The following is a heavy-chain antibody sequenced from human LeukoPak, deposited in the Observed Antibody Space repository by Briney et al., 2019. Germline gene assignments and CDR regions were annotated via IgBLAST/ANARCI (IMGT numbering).Heavy chain of an antibody. CDR1: GFTVSSNY. V-gene: IGHV3-66*02. D-gene: IGHD2-15*01. CDR2: IYSGGST. J-gene: IGHJ5*02. Sequence: GGSLRLSCAASGFTVSSNYMSWVRQAPGKGLEWVSVIYSGGSTYYADSVKGRFTISRDNSKNTLYLQMNSLRAEDTAVYYCARGDPLVSGGYCSGGSCYSWFDPWGQGTLVTVSS. CDR3: ARGDPLVSGGYCSGGSCYSWFDP.